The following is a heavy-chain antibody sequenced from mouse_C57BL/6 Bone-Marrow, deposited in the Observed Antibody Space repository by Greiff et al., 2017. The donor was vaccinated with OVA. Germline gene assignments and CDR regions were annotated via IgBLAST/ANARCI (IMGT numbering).Heavy chain of an antibody. V-gene: IGHV1-7*01. CDR1: GYTFTSYW. Sequence: QVQLQQSGAELAKPGASVKLSCKASGYTFTSYWMHWVKQRPGQGLEWIGYINPSSGYTKYNQKFKDKATLTADKSSSTAYMQLSSLTYEDSAVYYCAPRAYYSPSWFAYWGQGTRVTVSA. J-gene: IGHJ3*01. CDR3: APRAYYSPSWFAY. D-gene: IGHD2-12*01. CDR2: INPSSGYT.